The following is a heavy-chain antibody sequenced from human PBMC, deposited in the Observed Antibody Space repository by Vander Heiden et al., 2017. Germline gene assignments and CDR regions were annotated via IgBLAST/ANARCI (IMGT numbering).Heavy chain of an antibody. CDR3: ARDSRGSGYYSLDY. CDR2: IGYDGSNK. V-gene: IGHV3-33*01. D-gene: IGHD3-22*01. CDR1: ALAFSSYR. J-gene: IGHJ4*02. Sequence: QVQLVHSGGGAAQPGRSLTLSCAASALAFSSYRMHCARQAQGKGLEWVAVIGYDGSNKYYADSVKGRFTISRDNSKNTLYLQMNSLRAEDTAVYYCARDSRGSGYYSLDYWGQGTLVTVSS.